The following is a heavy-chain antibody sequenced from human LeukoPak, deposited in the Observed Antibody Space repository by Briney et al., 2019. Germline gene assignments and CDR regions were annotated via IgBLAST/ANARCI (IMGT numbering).Heavy chain of an antibody. CDR3: AKDRFDGSGSQFDS. J-gene: IGHJ4*02. D-gene: IGHD3-10*01. CDR1: EFSVGSNY. CDR2: ISGSGAMT. V-gene: IGHV3-23*01. Sequence: SGGSLRLSCAASEFSVGSNYMTWVRQAPGKGLEWVSSISGSGAMTYYADSVKGRFTISRANAMGTLYLQMNSLRADDTAVYYCAKDRFDGSGSQFDSWGQGSLVIVSS.